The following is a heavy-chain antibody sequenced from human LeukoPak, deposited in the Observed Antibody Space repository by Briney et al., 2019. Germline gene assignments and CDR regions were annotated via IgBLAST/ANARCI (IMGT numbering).Heavy chain of an antibody. CDR2: ISSSSSYI. V-gene: IGHV3-21*01. CDR3: ASSVVLLGVFDY. J-gene: IGHJ4*02. Sequence: GGSLRLSCAASGFTFSSYSMNWVRQAPGKGLEWVSSISSSSSYIYYADSVKGRFTISRDNAKNSLYLQMNSLRAEDTAVYYCASSVVLLGVFDYWGQGTLVTVSS. CDR1: GFTFSSYS. D-gene: IGHD2/OR15-2a*01.